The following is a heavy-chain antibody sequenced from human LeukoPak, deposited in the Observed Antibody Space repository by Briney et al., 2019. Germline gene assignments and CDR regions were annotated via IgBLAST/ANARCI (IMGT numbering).Heavy chain of an antibody. CDR2: ISGSGGST. D-gene: IGHD2-2*01. J-gene: IGHJ3*02. CDR1: GFTFSSYA. V-gene: IGHV3-23*01. Sequence: PGGSLRHSCAASGFTFSSYAMSWVRQAPGKGLEWVSAISGSGGSTYYADSVKGRFTISRDNSKNTLYLQMNSLRAEDTAVYYCAKDKRRGSVVVPAAISAFDIWGQGTMVTVSS. CDR3: AKDKRRGSVVVPAAISAFDI.